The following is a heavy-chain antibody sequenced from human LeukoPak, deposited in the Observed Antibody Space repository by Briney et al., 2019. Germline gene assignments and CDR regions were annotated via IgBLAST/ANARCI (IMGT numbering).Heavy chain of an antibody. D-gene: IGHD2-2*01. CDR3: ARRRCSSTSCYAYRVVVNWFDP. V-gene: IGHV4-59*12. CDR1: GGSISNYY. CDR2: IHYSGST. J-gene: IGHJ5*02. Sequence: SETLSLTCTVSGGSISNYYWSWIRQPPGKGLEWIGYIHYSGSTTYNPSLKSRVTMSVDTSKNQFSLKLSSVTAADTAVYYCARRRCSSTSCYAYRVVVNWFDPWGQGTLVTVSS.